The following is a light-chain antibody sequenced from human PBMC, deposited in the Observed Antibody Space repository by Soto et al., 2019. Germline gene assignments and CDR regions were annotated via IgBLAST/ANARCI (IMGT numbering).Light chain of an antibody. V-gene: IGKV3-20*01. J-gene: IGKJ1*01. CDR2: GAS. CDR1: HSVDSNQ. CDR3: QHYGDSRT. Sequence: EIVLTQSPGTLSLSPGERATLSCRTSHSVDSNQLAWYQQKPGQAPRLLIYGASGRATGIPDRFGGSGSGTDFTLTISRLEPEDFAVYYCQHYGDSRTFGQGTKVEVK.